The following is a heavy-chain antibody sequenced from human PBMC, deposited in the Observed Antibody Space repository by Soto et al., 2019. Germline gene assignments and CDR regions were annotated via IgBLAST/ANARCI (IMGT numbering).Heavy chain of an antibody. CDR1: AFTVYY. D-gene: IGHD6-13*01. J-gene: IGHJ3*02. CDR3: ALERQLNSPSDGFDI. V-gene: IGHV1-2*02. CDR2: INPNTGVT. Sequence: QVQLIQSGAEVKKPGASMKVSCKASAFTVYYLHWVRQAPGQGLEWMGRINPNTGVTDYAHRFQGRVTMTSDTSITTAFMDLSNVDFDDTAVYYCALERQLNSPSDGFDIWGQGTMVTVSS.